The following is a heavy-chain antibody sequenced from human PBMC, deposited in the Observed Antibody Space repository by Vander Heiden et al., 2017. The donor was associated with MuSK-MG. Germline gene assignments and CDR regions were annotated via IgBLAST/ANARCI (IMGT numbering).Heavy chain of an antibody. CDR3: ARDKEDDLRAFDI. D-gene: IGHD2-15*01. J-gene: IGHJ3*02. CDR1: GFTFSSYS. CDR2: ISSSSSYI. Sequence: EVQLVESGGGLVKPGGSLRLSCAASGFTFSSYSMNWVRQAPGKGLEWVSSISSSSSYIYYADSVKGRFTISRDNAKNSLYLQMNSLRAEDTAVYYCARDKEDDLRAFDIWGQGTMVTVSS. V-gene: IGHV3-21*01.